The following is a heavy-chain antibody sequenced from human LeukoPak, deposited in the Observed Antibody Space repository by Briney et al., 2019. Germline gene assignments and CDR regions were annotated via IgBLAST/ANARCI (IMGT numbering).Heavy chain of an antibody. Sequence: SETLSLTCTVSGGSISSYYWSWIRQPAGKGLEWIGRIYTSGSTNYNPSLKSRVTMSVDTSKNQFSLKLSSVTAADTAVYYCARAYYDFWSGYYRRDNWFDPWGQGTLVTVSS. D-gene: IGHD3-3*01. CDR1: GGSISSYY. J-gene: IGHJ5*02. V-gene: IGHV4-4*07. CDR3: ARAYYDFWSGYYRRDNWFDP. CDR2: IYTSGST.